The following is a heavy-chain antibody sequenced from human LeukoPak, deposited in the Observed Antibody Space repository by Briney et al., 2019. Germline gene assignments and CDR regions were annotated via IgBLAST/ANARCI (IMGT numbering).Heavy chain of an antibody. J-gene: IGHJ6*03. CDR3: ARMATIMVYYYYMDV. Sequence: PGGSLRLSCVDSTFNFIDYGMHWVRQAPGKGLEWLALISYDGRTKFYADSLKGRFTISRDNAKNSLYLQMNSLRAEDTAVYYCARMATIMVYYYYMDVWGKGTTVTVSS. CDR2: ISYDGRTK. V-gene: IGHV3-30*03. D-gene: IGHD5-24*01. CDR1: TFNFIDYG.